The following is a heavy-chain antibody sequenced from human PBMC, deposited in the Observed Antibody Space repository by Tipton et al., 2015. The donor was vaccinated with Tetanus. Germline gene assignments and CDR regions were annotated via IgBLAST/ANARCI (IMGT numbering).Heavy chain of an antibody. D-gene: IGHD6-19*01. CDR3: ARGVAVADPRAYYFDY. CDR1: GGSFSGYY. CDR2: INHSGST. Sequence: TLSLTCAVYGGSFSGYYWSWIRQPPGKGLEWIGEINHSGSTNYNPSLKSRVTISVDTPKNQFSLKLSSVTAADTAVYYCARGVAVADPRAYYFDYWGQGTLVTVSS. V-gene: IGHV4-34*01. J-gene: IGHJ4*02.